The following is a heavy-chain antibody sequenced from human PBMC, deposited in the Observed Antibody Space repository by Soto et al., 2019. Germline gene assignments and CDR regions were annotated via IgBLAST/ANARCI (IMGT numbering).Heavy chain of an antibody. J-gene: IGHJ5*02. V-gene: IGHV1-69*01. CDR1: GDSFASSL. CDR3: AREPFGRFDP. CDR2: IIPVFGTT. D-gene: IGHD3-10*01. Sequence: QMQLVQSGPEVKKPGSSWKFSGKVSGDSFASSLVSGGRRAPGQGLEWMGAIIPVFGTTTYTQKFQGRVTITADDSTTTAYMELSSLRSDDTAVYYCAREPFGRFDPWGQGTLVTVSS.